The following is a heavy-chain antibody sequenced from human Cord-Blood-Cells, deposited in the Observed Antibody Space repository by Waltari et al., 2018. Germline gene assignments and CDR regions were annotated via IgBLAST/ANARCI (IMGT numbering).Heavy chain of an antibody. CDR2: IKRKTDGGTT. Sequence: GSLRLSCAASGFTFSNAWMSWVRQAPGKGLEWVGRIKRKTDGGTTDYAAPVKGRFTISRDDSKNTLYLQMNSLKTEDTAVYYCTTDLRGYSSSSGDYWGQGTLVTVSS. CDR1: GFTFSNAW. CDR3: TTDLRGYSSSSGDY. V-gene: IGHV3-15*01. D-gene: IGHD6-6*01. J-gene: IGHJ4*02.